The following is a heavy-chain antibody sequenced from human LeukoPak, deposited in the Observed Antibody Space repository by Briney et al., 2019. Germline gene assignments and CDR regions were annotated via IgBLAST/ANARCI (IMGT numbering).Heavy chain of an antibody. J-gene: IGHJ6*02. Sequence: GGSLRLSCAASGFTFSDYCMNWVRQAPGKGLEWVSSISSSSSYIYYADSVKGRFTISRDNAKNSLYLQMNSLRAEDTAVYYCARDIYYGDGGYYYYGMDVWGQGTTVTVSS. CDR3: ARDIYYGDGGYYYYGMDV. CDR2: ISSSSSYI. V-gene: IGHV3-21*01. D-gene: IGHD4-17*01. CDR1: GFTFSDYC.